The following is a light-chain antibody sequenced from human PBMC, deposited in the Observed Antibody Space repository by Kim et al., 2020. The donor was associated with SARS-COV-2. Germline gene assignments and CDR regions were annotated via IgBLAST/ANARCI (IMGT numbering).Light chain of an antibody. V-gene: IGLV2-14*01. Sequence: QSALTQPASVSGSPGQSITISCTGTSSDVGAYNHVSWYQQHPGKAPKLMIFDVNQRPSGLSDRFSGSKSGNTASLTISGLQAEDEADYYCISYASTRSYVFGTGTKVTVL. J-gene: IGLJ1*01. CDR3: ISYASTRSYV. CDR1: SSDVGAYNH. CDR2: DVN.